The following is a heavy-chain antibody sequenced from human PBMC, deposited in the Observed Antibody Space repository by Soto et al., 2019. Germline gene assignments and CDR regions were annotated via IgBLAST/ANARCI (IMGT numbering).Heavy chain of an antibody. Sequence: QVRLVQSGAEVKRPGASVKVSCKTSGYTFINYYMHWLRQAPGEGPEWMGVINLSGGTTTYSQKFPGRVTMTRDTSTSTVYMEFRSLTSEDTAMYYCSREATSHYSGMDVWGQGTVVTFSS. J-gene: IGHJ6*02. CDR2: INLSGGTT. D-gene: IGHD6-6*01. V-gene: IGHV1-46*01. CDR3: SREATSHYSGMDV. CDR1: GYTFINYY.